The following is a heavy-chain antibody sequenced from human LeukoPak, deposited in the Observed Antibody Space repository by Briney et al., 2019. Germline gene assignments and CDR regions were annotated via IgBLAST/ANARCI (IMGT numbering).Heavy chain of an antibody. CDR1: GFAFSSYA. CDR3: ARYSSSWFVY. V-gene: IGHV3-30*04. D-gene: IGHD6-13*01. J-gene: IGHJ5*01. CDR2: ISYGGSNK. Sequence: GGSLRLSCAASGFAFSSYAMHWVRQAPGKGLEWVAVISYGGSNKYYADSVKGRFTISRDNSKNTLYLQMNSLRAEDTAVYYCARYSSSWFVYWGQGTLVTVSS.